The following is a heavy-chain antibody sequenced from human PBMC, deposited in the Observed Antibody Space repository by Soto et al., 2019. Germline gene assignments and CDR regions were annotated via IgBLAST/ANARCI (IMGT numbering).Heavy chain of an antibody. Sequence: QLVESGGGLVKPGGSLRLSCAASGFTFNRYIMNWVRQAPGKGLEWVASISSSSSSIDYIDAVKGRFKISRDNARNSLHLQMNNLRVEDTAVYYCARDVDVLTNGMDVWGQGTTVTVSS. CDR1: GFTFNRYI. V-gene: IGHV3-21*01. CDR2: ISSSSSSI. D-gene: IGHD3-9*01. J-gene: IGHJ6*02. CDR3: ARDVDVLTNGMDV.